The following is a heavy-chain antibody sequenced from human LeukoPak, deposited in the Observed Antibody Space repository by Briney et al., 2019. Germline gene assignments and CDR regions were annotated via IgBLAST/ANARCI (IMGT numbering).Heavy chain of an antibody. CDR3: ARRLGYCSSTTCYEFDF. J-gene: IGHJ4*02. D-gene: IGHD2-2*01. CDR2: IKQDGSEK. CDR1: GFTFSTYW. Sequence: GGSLRLSCAVSGFTFSTYWMSWVRQAPGKGLEWVANIKQDGSEKYYVDSVKGRFTISRDNAKNSKYLQMNSLRAEDTAVYYCARRLGYCSSTTCYEFDFWGQGTLVTVSS. V-gene: IGHV3-7*01.